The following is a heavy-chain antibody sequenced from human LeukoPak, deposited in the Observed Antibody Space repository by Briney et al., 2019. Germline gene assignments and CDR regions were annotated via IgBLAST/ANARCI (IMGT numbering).Heavy chain of an antibody. CDR2: INWNGGST. CDR1: GFTFDDYG. CDR3: ARDRGKTSPYYYVDV. D-gene: IGHD4-23*01. J-gene: IGHJ6*03. Sequence: GGSLRLSCAASGFTFDDYGMSWVRQAPGKGLEWVSGINWNGGSTGYADSVKGRFTISRDNAKDSLYLQMNSLRAEDTAVYYCARDRGKTSPYYYVDVWGKGTTVTVSS. V-gene: IGHV3-20*04.